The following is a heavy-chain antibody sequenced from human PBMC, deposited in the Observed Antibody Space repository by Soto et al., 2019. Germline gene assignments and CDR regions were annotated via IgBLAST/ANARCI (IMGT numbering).Heavy chain of an antibody. CDR1: GFTFNAFD. Sequence: GGSLRLSCSASGFTFNAFDMHWVLQSSEKGLEDTSVVTGNGGATYYADSVKGRFSISRDNSKNTLYLQMSNLRTDDTAVYYCVKGFGASGPALWGQGTLVTVSS. J-gene: IGHJ4*02. V-gene: IGHV3-64D*08. CDR3: VKGFGASGPAL. D-gene: IGHD2-15*01. CDR2: VTGNGGAT.